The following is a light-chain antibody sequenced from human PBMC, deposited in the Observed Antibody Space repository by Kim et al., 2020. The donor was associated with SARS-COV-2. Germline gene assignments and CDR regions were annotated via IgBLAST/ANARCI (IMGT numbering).Light chain of an antibody. J-gene: IGKJ5*01. CDR1: QTISSY. V-gene: IGKV1-17*01. CDR3: LQHSTYPIT. Sequence: ASVGDRVTITCRASQTISSYLNWYQQKPGKAPKLLIYGASSLQSGVPSRFSGSGSGTEFTLTISSVQPEDFATYFCLQHSTYPITFGQGTRLEIK. CDR2: GAS.